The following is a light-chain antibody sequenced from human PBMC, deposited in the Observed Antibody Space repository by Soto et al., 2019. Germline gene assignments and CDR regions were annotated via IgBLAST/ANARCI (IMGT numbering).Light chain of an antibody. J-gene: IGLJ1*01. V-gene: IGLV2-14*01. CDR3: SSYTTSSTYV. CDR1: SSDVGGYNY. Sequence: QSVLTQPASVSGSPGQSITISCTGTSSDVGGYNYVSWHQQHPGKVPKLMIYDVSYRPSGVSNRFSDSKSGNTASLTISGLQAEDEADYYCSSYTTSSTYVFGTGTKLTVL. CDR2: DVS.